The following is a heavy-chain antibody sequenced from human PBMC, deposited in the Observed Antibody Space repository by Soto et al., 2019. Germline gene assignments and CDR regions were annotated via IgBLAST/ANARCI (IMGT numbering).Heavy chain of an antibody. D-gene: IGHD6-13*01. Sequence: QVQLVESGGGVVQPGRSLRLSCAASGFTFSSYGMHWVRQAPGKGLEWLAVIWYDGSNEYYADSVKGRFTISRDNSKNTLYLQMNSMRAEDTAVYHYSRDLNSAPDLEYSQHWGQGTLVTVSS. CDR2: IWYDGSNE. V-gene: IGHV3-33*01. CDR3: SRDLNSAPDLEYSQH. CDR1: GFTFSSYG. J-gene: IGHJ1*01.